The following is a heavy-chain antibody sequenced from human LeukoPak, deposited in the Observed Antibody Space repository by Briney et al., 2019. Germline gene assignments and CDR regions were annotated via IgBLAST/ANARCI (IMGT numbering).Heavy chain of an antibody. D-gene: IGHD3-10*01. CDR3: AKDGSGNQKYYYGMDV. V-gene: IGHV3-23*01. CDR1: GFTFSIYD. J-gene: IGHJ6*02. CDR2: LSGSGGSP. Sequence: QAGGSLRLSCAASGFTFSIYDMSWVRQAPGKGLEWVSGLSGSGGSPYYADPVKGRFTISRDNSKNTLYLQMNSLRAEDTAVYYCAKDGSGNQKYYYGMDVWGQGTTVTVSS.